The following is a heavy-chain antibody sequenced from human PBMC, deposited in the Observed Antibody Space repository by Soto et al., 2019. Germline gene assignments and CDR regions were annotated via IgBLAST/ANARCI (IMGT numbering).Heavy chain of an antibody. D-gene: IGHD2-8*01. J-gene: IGHJ4*02. Sequence: PGGSLRLSCAASGFTFGTYAMNWVRQVPGKGLEWVSTIGGAAPGTYYADSVKGRFTISRDNSKNAVFLQMNSLRAEDTAVYYCTKPGYAQKPPQSLYYFDYWGQGTLVTVSS. CDR1: GFTFGTYA. V-gene: IGHV3-23*01. CDR2: IGGAAPGT. CDR3: TKPGYAQKPPQSLYYFDY.